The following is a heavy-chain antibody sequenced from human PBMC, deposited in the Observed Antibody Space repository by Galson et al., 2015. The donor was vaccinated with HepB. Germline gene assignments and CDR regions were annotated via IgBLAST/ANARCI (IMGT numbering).Heavy chain of an antibody. CDR1: GGSFSGYY. J-gene: IGHJ4*02. CDR2: INHSGST. CDR3: ASGHLVVVIRGGFDY. D-gene: IGHD3-22*01. V-gene: IGHV4-34*01. Sequence: SETLSLTCAVYGGSFSGYYWSWIRQPPGKGLEWIGEINHSGSTNYNPSLKSRVTISVDTSKNQFSLKLSSVTAADTAVYYCASGHLVVVIRGGFDYWGQGTLVTVSS.